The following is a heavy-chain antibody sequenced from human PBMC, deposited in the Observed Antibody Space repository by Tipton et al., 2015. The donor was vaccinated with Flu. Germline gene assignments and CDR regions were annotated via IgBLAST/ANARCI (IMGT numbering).Heavy chain of an antibody. CDR3: ASGPPTLDY. D-gene: IGHD1-1*01. J-gene: IGHJ4*02. CDR1: GLTFSDYY. V-gene: IGHV3-11*01. Sequence: SGLTFSDYYMSWIRQAPGKGLEWVSYVSSSDNTIYYADSVKGRFTVSRDNAKNSLYLQMNSLRDEDTAVYYCASGPPTLDYWGQGTLVTVSS. CDR2: VSSSDNTI.